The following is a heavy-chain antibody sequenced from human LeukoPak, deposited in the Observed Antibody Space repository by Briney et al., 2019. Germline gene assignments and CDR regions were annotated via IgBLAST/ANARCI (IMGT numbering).Heavy chain of an antibody. CDR2: INPKNDNT. CDR3: ARGPSSGDFAF. Sequence: ASVKVSCKSSGYTFNAYFIHWMRQAPGQGLEWMAWINPKNDNTPYAQKFQGRVTLTTDTSISTLYMELSGLTSDDTAVYYCARGPSSGDFAFWGQGTLVT. CDR1: GYTFNAYF. D-gene: IGHD4-17*01. V-gene: IGHV1-2*02. J-gene: IGHJ4*02.